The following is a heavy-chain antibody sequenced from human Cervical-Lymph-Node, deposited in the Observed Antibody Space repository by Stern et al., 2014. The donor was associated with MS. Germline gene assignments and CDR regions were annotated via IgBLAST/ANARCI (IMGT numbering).Heavy chain of an antibody. CDR3: ARSFRRYYDSTGYPDALDV. CDR2: IIPMNDAA. V-gene: IGHV1-69*01. CDR1: GDTFINHA. J-gene: IGHJ3*01. D-gene: IGHD3-22*01. Sequence: QVQLGQSGAEVKKPGSSVKVSCKASGDTFINHAFTWVRQAPGQGLEWMGGIIPMNDAAKYAQKFPGRVTITADASTNTVYMELSSLRSEDTAMFYCARSFRRYYDSTGYPDALDVWGQGTMVTVSS.